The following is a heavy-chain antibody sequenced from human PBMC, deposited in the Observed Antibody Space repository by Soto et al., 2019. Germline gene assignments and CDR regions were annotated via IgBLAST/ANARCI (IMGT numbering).Heavy chain of an antibody. J-gene: IGHJ4*02. Sequence: ASVKVSCKASGYTFTSFGINWVRQAPGQGLEWMGWISAFNGNTNYAQKFQDRVTLTTDTSTNTAYMELRSLRSDDTAVYYCGRDPSYTTFRVVIDYWGQGTLVTAPQ. V-gene: IGHV1-18*01. CDR3: GRDPSYTTFRVVIDY. D-gene: IGHD3-3*01. CDR1: GYTFTSFG. CDR2: ISAFNGNT.